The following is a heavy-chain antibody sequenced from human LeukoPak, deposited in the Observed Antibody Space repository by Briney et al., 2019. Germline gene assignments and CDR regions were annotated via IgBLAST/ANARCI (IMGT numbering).Heavy chain of an antibody. D-gene: IGHD6-13*01. CDR3: ARAYSNLYYFDY. CDR2: IIPIFGTT. V-gene: IGHV1-69*13. Sequence: SVKVSCKASGGTFISYAISWVRQAPGQGLEWMGGIIPIFGTTNYAQKFQGRVTITADESTSTAYMELSSLRSDDTAVYYCARAYSNLYYFDYWGQGTLLTVSS. J-gene: IGHJ4*02. CDR1: GGTFISYA.